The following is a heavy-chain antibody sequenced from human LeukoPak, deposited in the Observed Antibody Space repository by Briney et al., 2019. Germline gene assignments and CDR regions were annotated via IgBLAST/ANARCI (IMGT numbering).Heavy chain of an antibody. CDR2: ISSSSSTI. V-gene: IGHV3-48*01. CDR1: GFTFSSYS. Sequence: GGSLRLSCAASGFTFSSYSMNWVRQAPGKGLEWVSYISSSSSTIYYADSVKGRFTISRDNAKNSLYLQMNSLRAEDTAVYYCTTGALWLRFDPWGQGTLVTVSS. J-gene: IGHJ5*02. CDR3: TTGALWLRFDP. D-gene: IGHD5-18*01.